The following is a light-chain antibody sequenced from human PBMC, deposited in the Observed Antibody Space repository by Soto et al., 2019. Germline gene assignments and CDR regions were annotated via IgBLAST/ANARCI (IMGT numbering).Light chain of an antibody. CDR3: QQYNTPAMS. V-gene: IGKV1-5*03. CDR1: QSINSW. CDR2: KAS. J-gene: IGKJ5*01. Sequence: IQMPQSPSTLSASVGDRVTTTCRASQSINSWLAWYQQKPGKAPKLLIQKASTLQSGVPSRFSGSQSGTEFTLTISSLQPDDFATYFCQQYNTPAMSFGQGTRPEI.